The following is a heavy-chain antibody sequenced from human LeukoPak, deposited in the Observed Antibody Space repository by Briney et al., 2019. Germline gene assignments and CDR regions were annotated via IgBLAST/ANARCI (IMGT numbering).Heavy chain of an antibody. CDR1: GYTFTGHY. V-gene: IGHV1-2*02. J-gene: IGHJ6*03. D-gene: IGHD6-13*01. Sequence: GASVNVSCKASGYTFTGHYMHWVRQAPGQGLEWMGWINSDSGGTKYAQKFQGSVIITRVTAISTAYMELSRLKSDDTAVYYCARSTDSPIAAAGPKYYYYMDVWGKGTTVTVSS. CDR2: INSDSGGT. CDR3: ARSTDSPIAAAGPKYYYYMDV.